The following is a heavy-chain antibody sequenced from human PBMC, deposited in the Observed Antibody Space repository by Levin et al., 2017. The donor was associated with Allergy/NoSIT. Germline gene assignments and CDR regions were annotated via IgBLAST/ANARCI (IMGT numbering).Heavy chain of an antibody. CDR1: GFTFSSYW. Sequence: GGSLRLSCAASGFTFSSYWMSWVRQAPGKGLEWVANIKQDGSEKYYVDSVKGRFTISRDNAKNSLYLQMNGLRAEDTAVYYCARVQYSGYEYYFDYWGQGTLVTVSS. V-gene: IGHV3-7*04. J-gene: IGHJ4*02. D-gene: IGHD5-12*01. CDR2: IKQDGSEK. CDR3: ARVQYSGYEYYFDY.